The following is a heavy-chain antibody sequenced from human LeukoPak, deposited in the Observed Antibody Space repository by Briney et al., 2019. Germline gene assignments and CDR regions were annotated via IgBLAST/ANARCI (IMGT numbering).Heavy chain of an antibody. Sequence: ASVKVSCKASGYTFTDYYMHWVRQAPGQGLEWMGWINPNSGGTNYAQKFQGRVTMTRDTSISTAYMEMSRLTSDDTAVYYCVKGWDSSGYYAFDIRGQGTMVTVSS. CDR2: INPNSGGT. CDR1: GYTFTDYY. J-gene: IGHJ3*02. V-gene: IGHV1-2*02. D-gene: IGHD3-22*01. CDR3: VKGWDSSGYYAFDI.